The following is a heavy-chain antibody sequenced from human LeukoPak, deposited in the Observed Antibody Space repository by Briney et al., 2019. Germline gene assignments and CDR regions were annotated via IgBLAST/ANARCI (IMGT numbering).Heavy chain of an antibody. V-gene: IGHV1-46*01. D-gene: IGHD3-3*01. Sequence: ASVKVSCKASGYTFTRYYMHWVRQAPGQGLEWMGIINPSGDSTSYAQKFQGRVTITTDESTSTAYMELSSLRSEDTAVYYCARDTYDFWSGYPLSPYYYMGVWGKGTTVTVSS. J-gene: IGHJ6*03. CDR3: ARDTYDFWSGYPLSPYYYMGV. CDR2: INPSGDST. CDR1: GYTFTRYY.